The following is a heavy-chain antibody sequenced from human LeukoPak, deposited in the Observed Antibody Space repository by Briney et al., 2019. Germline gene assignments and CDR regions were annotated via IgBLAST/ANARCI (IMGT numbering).Heavy chain of an antibody. Sequence: ASVKVSCKASGGTFSSYAISWVRQAPGQGLEWMGIINPSGGSTSYAQKFQGRVTMTRDMSTSTVYMELSSLRSEDTAVYYCARVSSITMGDYWGQGTLATVSS. CDR2: INPSGGST. CDR3: ARVSSITMGDY. CDR1: GGTFSSYA. J-gene: IGHJ4*02. V-gene: IGHV1-46*01. D-gene: IGHD3-10*01.